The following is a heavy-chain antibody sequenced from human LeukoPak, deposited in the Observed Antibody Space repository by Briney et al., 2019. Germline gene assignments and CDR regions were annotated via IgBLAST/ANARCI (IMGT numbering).Heavy chain of an antibody. CDR2: IYSGGAT. Sequence: GESLRLSCAASGFTVRNKYMTWVRQAPGKGLEWVAFIYSGGATYYADSVKGRFTISRDNAKNSLYLQMNSLRAEDTAVYYCAELGITMIGGVWGKGTTVTISS. J-gene: IGHJ6*04. D-gene: IGHD3-10*02. CDR1: GFTVRNKY. V-gene: IGHV3-66*01. CDR3: AELGITMIGGV.